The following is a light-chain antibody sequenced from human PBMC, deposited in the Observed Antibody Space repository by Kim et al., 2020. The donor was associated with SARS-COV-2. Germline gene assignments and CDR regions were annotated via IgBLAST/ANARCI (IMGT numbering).Light chain of an antibody. V-gene: IGLV2-23*02. CDR1: NSDIGSYNL. Sequence: GQSITISCTGTNSDIGSYNLVSWYQHHPGRAPQIIIYEVTKRPSGVSNRFSASKSGNTASLTISGLQAEDEANYYCCSYAGSNTIVFGGGTQLTVL. CDR2: EVT. J-gene: IGLJ2*01. CDR3: CSYAGSNTIV.